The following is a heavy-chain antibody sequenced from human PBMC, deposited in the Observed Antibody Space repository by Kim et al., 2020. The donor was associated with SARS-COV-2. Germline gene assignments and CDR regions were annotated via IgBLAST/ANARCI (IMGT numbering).Heavy chain of an antibody. V-gene: IGHV1-2*02. CDR3: ARGIGARGAMVY. J-gene: IGHJ4*02. Sequence: NDAQKFQGRVTITRDTSISTAYMELSRLRSDDTAVYYCARGIGARGAMVYWGQGTLVTVSS. D-gene: IGHD3-10*01.